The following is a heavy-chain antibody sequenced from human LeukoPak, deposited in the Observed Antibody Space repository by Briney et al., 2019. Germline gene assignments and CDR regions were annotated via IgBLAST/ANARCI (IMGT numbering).Heavy chain of an antibody. CDR1: GGSISSSY. Sequence: PSETLSLTCTVSGGSISSSYWSWIRQPPGEGLEWIGYIYYTGSTNYNPSLKSRVTISVDTSKNQFSLKLSSVTGANTAVYYCARGGDGYTWNYWGQGTLVTVSS. CDR2: IYYTGST. CDR3: ARGGDGYTWNY. J-gene: IGHJ4*02. V-gene: IGHV4-59*01. D-gene: IGHD5-24*01.